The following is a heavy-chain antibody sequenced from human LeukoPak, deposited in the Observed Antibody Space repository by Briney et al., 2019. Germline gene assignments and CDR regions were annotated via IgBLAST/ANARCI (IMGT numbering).Heavy chain of an antibody. D-gene: IGHD3-22*01. J-gene: IGHJ4*02. CDR2: IYHSGST. CDR1: GGAISSYY. V-gene: IGHV4-59*01. Sequence: PSETLPLTCTVSGGAISSYYWSWIRQPPGKGLEWIGYIYHSGSTSYNPSLRSRVTISVDTSKNQFSLKLTSVTAADTAVYHCARVHDSSGYLYFDYWGQGTLVTVSS. CDR3: ARVHDSSGYLYFDY.